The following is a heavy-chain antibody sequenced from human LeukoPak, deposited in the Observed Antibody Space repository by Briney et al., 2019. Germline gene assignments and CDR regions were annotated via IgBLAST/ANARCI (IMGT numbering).Heavy chain of an antibody. CDR2: ISYDGSNK. J-gene: IGHJ4*02. D-gene: IGHD4-17*01. CDR3: ARDLLAVTYGGDY. Sequence: PGGSLRLSCAASGFTFSSYAMHWVRQAPGKGLEWVAVISYDGSNKYYADSVKGRFTISRDNSKNTLYLQMNSLRAEDTAVYYCARDLLAVTYGGDYWGQGTLVTVSS. CDR1: GFTFSSYA. V-gene: IGHV3-30-3*01.